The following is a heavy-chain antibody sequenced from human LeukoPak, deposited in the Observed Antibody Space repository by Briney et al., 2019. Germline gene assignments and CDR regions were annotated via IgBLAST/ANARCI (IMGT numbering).Heavy chain of an antibody. CDR3: ARDGYNYFDF. V-gene: IGHV3-11*01. CDR2: ISSNGNTI. D-gene: IGHD5-24*01. Sequence: LSLTCAVYGGSFSGYYMIWIRQATGKGLEWLSYISSNGNTIYYADSVRGRFTVSRDNVKNSLFVEMNSLRAEDTAVYYCARDGYNYFDFWGQGTPVTVSS. J-gene: IGHJ4*02. CDR1: GGSFSGYY.